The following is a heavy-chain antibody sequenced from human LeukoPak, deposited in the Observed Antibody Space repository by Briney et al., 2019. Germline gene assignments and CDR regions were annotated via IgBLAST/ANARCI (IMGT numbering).Heavy chain of an antibody. J-gene: IGHJ4*02. V-gene: IGHV1-58*02. Sequence: SVKVSCKASGFTFTSSAMQWVREARGQRPEWIGWIVVGSGNTNYSQKFQERVTITRDMSTSTAYMELSSLSSKVAAVYYCAALTTVVTPGPTLTFDYWGQGTLVTVSS. CDR3: AALTTVVTPGPTLTFDY. CDR1: GFTFTSSA. CDR2: IVVGSGNT. D-gene: IGHD4-23*01.